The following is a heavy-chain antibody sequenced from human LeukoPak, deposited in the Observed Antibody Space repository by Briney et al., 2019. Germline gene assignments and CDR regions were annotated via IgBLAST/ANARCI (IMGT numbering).Heavy chain of an antibody. D-gene: IGHD6-19*01. Sequence: ASVKVSCKASGYTFTSYGITWVRQAPGQGLEWMGWISSYNGNTNYAQKFQGRVTMTTDTSTSTAYMDLRSLRADDTAVYYCARDHGLAVADYWGQGTLVTVSS. J-gene: IGHJ4*02. V-gene: IGHV1-18*04. CDR3: ARDHGLAVADY. CDR1: GYTFTSYG. CDR2: ISSYNGNT.